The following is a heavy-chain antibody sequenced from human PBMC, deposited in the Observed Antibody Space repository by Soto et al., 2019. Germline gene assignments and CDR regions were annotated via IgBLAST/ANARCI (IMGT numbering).Heavy chain of an antibody. CDR2: INHSGST. Sequence: SETLSLTCAVYGGSFSGYYWSWIRQPPGKGLEWIGEINHSGSTNYNPSLKSRVTISVDTSKNQFSLRLSSVTAADTAVYYCARGRRSSYYYYGMDVWGQGTTVTVSS. CDR1: GGSFSGYY. CDR3: ARGRRSSYYYYGMDV. V-gene: IGHV4-34*01. J-gene: IGHJ6*02.